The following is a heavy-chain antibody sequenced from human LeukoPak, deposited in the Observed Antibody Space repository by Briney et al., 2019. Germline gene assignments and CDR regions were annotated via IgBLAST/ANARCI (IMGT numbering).Heavy chain of an antibody. CDR3: AKDPSVTTLYYFDY. CDR2: ISGGDGST. CDR1: GFTFSTYA. D-gene: IGHD4-17*01. J-gene: IGHJ4*02. V-gene: IGHV3-23*01. Sequence: PGGSLRLSCAASGFTFSTYALSWVRQAPGKGLEWVSAISGGDGSTSYADSVKGRFTISRDNSKNTLYLQMNSLRAEDTAVYYCAKDPSVTTLYYFDYWGQGTLVTVSS.